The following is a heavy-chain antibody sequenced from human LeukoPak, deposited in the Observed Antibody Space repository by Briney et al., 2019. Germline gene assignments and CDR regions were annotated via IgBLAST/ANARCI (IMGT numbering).Heavy chain of an antibody. CDR3: ARYIVVVTAIRNWFDP. J-gene: IGHJ5*02. Sequence: SETLSLTCAVYGGSFSGYYWSWIRQPPGKGLEWIGEINHSGSTNYNPSLKSRVTISVDTSKNQFSLKLNSVTAADTAVYYCARYIVVVTAIRNWFDPWGQGTLVTVSS. CDR2: INHSGST. D-gene: IGHD2-21*02. V-gene: IGHV4-34*01. CDR1: GGSFSGYY.